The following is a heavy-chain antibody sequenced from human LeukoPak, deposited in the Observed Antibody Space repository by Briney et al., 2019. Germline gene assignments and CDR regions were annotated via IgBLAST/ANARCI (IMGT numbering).Heavy chain of an antibody. V-gene: IGHV3-30*18. CDR3: AKETDSSGPCFDY. CDR2: ISYDGSNK. Sequence: GGSLRLSCAASGFTFSSYGMHWVRQAPGKGLEWVAVISYDGSNKYYADSVKGRFTISRDNSKNTLYLQMNSLRAEDTAVYYCAKETDSSGPCFDYWGHGTLVTVSS. CDR1: GFTFSSYG. D-gene: IGHD3-22*01. J-gene: IGHJ4*01.